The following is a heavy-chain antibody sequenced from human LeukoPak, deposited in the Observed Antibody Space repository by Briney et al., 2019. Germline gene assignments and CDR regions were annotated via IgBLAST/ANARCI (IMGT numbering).Heavy chain of an antibody. D-gene: IGHD6-19*01. CDR3: ARGSPVYSSGSYYFDY. V-gene: IGHV4-4*02. Sequence: PGGSLRLSFAASGFTFSSYPMSWVRQPPGKGLEGIGEIYHSGSTNYNPSLQSRVTISVDKSKHQFSLKLSSVTAADTAVYYCARGSPVYSSGSYYFDYWGQGTLVTVSS. J-gene: IGHJ4*02. CDR1: GFTFSSYPM. CDR2: IYHSGST.